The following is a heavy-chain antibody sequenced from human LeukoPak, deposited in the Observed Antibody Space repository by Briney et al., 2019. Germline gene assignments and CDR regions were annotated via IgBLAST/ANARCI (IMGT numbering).Heavy chain of an antibody. CDR2: IYHSGST. Sequence: PSETLSLTCTVSGGSISSGGYYWSWIRQPPGKGLEWIGYIYHSGSTYYNPSLKSRVTISVDRSKNQFSLKLSSVTAADTAVYYCARDRRDIVVAKYYYGMDVWGQGTTVTVSS. J-gene: IGHJ6*02. V-gene: IGHV4-30-2*01. CDR1: GGSISSGGYY. CDR3: ARDRRDIVVAKYYYGMDV. D-gene: IGHD2-15*01.